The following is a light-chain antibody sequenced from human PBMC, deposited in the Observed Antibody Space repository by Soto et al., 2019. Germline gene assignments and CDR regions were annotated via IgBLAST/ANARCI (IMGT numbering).Light chain of an antibody. CDR2: ASN. Sequence: QSVLTQPPSASGTPGQRVTISCSGSRSNIGSNTVTWYQQLPGTAPKLLIYASNQRPSGVPDRFSGSKSGTSASLAISGLQSEYEADYYCAAWDDSLSGVGFGGGTKLTVL. CDR3: AAWDDSLSGVG. CDR1: RSNIGSNT. V-gene: IGLV1-44*01. J-gene: IGLJ2*01.